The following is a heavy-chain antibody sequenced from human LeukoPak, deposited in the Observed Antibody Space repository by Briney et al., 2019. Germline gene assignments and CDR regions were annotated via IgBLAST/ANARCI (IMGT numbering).Heavy chain of an antibody. CDR1: GASISSGGYY. J-gene: IGHJ5*02. D-gene: IGHD3-16*01. Sequence: SETLSLTCNVSGASISSGGYYWTWIRQPPGRGLEWIGYIFHTGSTYYNPSLKSRLSISIDTSKNQFSLRLTSVTAADTALYYCARGGGAFDPWGQGTLVTVSS. CDR2: IFHTGST. V-gene: IGHV4-30-2*01. CDR3: ARGGGAFDP.